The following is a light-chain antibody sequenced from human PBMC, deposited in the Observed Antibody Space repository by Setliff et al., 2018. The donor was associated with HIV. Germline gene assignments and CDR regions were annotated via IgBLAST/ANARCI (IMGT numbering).Light chain of an antibody. CDR1: NIGSKS. J-gene: IGLJ1*01. CDR3: QVWDSSSDLSYV. CDR2: DDS. V-gene: IGLV3-21*03. Sequence: SYELTQPPSVSVAPGKTARITCGGNNIGSKSVHWYQQKPGQAPALVVYDDSDRPSGIPERFSGSNSGNTATLTISRVEAGDEADYYCQVWDSSSDLSYVFGTGTKVTVL.